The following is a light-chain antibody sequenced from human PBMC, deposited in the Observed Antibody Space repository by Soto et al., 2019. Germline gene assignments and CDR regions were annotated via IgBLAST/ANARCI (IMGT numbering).Light chain of an antibody. CDR1: QSVSSSY. CDR2: AAS. J-gene: IGKJ1*01. Sequence: LTQSPVTLSLSPGDRATLSCRASQSVSSSYLDWYQQKPGKAPKLRIYAASTLQRGVPSRFSGSGSGTEFTLTISSRQPEDVATYYCQQLNRYPRTFGQGTKVDIK. CDR3: QQLNRYPRT. V-gene: IGKV1-9*01.